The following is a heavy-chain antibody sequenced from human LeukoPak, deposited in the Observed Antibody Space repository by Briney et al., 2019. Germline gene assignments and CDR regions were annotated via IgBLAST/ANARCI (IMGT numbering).Heavy chain of an antibody. J-gene: IGHJ4*02. Sequence: GGSLRLSCAASGFTFSTYWMHWVRQAPGTGLVWVSLINSDGSSTNYADSVKGRFTISRDNAKNMLYLQMNSLRAEDTAVYYCVRVPPWGGDSEYNWGQGTLVTVSS. CDR2: INSDGSST. CDR3: VRVPPWGGDSEYN. D-gene: IGHD2-21*02. V-gene: IGHV3-74*01. CDR1: GFTFSTYW.